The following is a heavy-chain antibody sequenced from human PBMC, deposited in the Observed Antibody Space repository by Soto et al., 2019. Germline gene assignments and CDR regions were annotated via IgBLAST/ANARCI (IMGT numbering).Heavy chain of an antibody. D-gene: IGHD4-17*01. J-gene: IGHJ6*02. CDR1: GFSLTTGKMG. V-gene: IGHV2-26*01. CDR2: IFSDNER. CDR3: ARMNVDSYQFYYAMDV. Sequence: PTLVNPTETLTLTCTVSGFSLTTGKMGVSWIRQPPGKALEWLAHIFSDNERSYSTSLQGRLTISKDTSGSQVVLSMTNVDPVDTATYYCARMNVDSYQFYYAMDVWGQGTTVTVS.